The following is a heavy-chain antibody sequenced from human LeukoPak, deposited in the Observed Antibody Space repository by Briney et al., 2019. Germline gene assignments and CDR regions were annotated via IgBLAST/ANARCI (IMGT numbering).Heavy chain of an antibody. CDR3: ARAPRYDPYFDY. V-gene: IGHV3-30-3*01. D-gene: IGHD2-2*01. CDR2: ISYDGSNK. J-gene: IGHJ4*02. Sequence: HPGGSLRLSCAASGFTLSSYAMHWVRQAPGKGLEWVAVISYDGSNKYYADSVKGRFTISRDNSKNTLYLQMNSLRAEDTAVYYCARAPRYDPYFDYWGQGTLVTVSS. CDR1: GFTLSSYA.